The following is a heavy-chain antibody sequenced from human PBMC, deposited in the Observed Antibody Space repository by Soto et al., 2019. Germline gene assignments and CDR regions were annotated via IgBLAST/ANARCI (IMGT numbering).Heavy chain of an antibody. Sequence: ETLSLTCTVSGGSISSYYWSWIRQPPGKGLEWIGYIYYSGSTNYNPSLKSRVTISVDTSKNQFSLKLSSVTAADTAVYYCARGGLYGSGRLYYYGMDVWGQGTTVTVSS. V-gene: IGHV4-59*01. D-gene: IGHD3-10*01. CDR3: ARGGLYGSGRLYYYGMDV. CDR1: GGSISSYY. CDR2: IYYSGST. J-gene: IGHJ6*02.